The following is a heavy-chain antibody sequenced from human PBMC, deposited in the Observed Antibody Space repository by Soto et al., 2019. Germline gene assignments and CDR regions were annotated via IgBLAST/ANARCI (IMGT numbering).Heavy chain of an antibody. J-gene: IGHJ4*02. CDR1: GFTFSDYW. D-gene: IGHD3-22*01. CDR3: AKDLSITMIVGEYYFDY. Sequence: GGSLRLSCAASGFTFSDYWMSWVRQAPGKGLEWVANIKQDGSNKYYADSVNGRFTISRDNSKNTLYLQMNSLRAEDTAVYYCAKDLSITMIVGEYYFDYWGQGTLVTVSS. V-gene: IGHV3-7*01. CDR2: IKQDGSNK.